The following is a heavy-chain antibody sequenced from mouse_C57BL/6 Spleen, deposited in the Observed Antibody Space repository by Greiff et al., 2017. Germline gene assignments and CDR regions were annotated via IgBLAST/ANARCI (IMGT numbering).Heavy chain of an antibody. Sequence: QVQLQQSGAELVRPGTSVKVSCKASGYAFTNYLIEWVKQRPGQGLEWIGVINPGSGGTNYNEKFKGKATLTADKSSSTAYMQLSSLTSEDSAVYFGARAGTGWYFGVWGTGSTGTVSA. V-gene: IGHV1-54*01. J-gene: IGHJ1*03. D-gene: IGHD3-3*01. CDR3: ARAGTGWYFGV. CDR2: INPGSGGT. CDR1: GYAFTNYL.